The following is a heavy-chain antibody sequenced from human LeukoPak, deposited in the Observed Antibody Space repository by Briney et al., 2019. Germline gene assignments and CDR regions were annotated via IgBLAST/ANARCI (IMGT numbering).Heavy chain of an antibody. J-gene: IGHJ5*02. D-gene: IGHD4-23*01. V-gene: IGHV1-18*01. CDR3: ARDCSGLRWPNWFDP. Sequence: VASVTVSCKASGYTFTSYGISWVRQAPGQGLEWMGWISAYNGNTNYAQKLQGRVTMTTDTSTSTAYMELRSLRSDDTAVYYCARDCSGLRWPNWFDPWGQGTLVTVSS. CDR2: ISAYNGNT. CDR1: GYTFTSYG.